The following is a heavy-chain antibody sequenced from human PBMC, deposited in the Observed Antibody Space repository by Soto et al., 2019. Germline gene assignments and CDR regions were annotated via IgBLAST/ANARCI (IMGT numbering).Heavy chain of an antibody. CDR2: IKNKTDGGTT. Sequence: PGGSLRLSCAASGFTFSNAWMNWVRQAPGKGLEWVGRIKNKTDGGTTDYAAPVKGRFTISRDDSKNTLYLQMNSLKTEHTAVYYCTTDRYYYDSSGYPFGYWEQETLVAACS. CDR3: TTDRYYYDSSGYPFGY. J-gene: IGHJ4*02. V-gene: IGHV3-15*07. CDR1: GFTFSNAW. D-gene: IGHD3-22*01.